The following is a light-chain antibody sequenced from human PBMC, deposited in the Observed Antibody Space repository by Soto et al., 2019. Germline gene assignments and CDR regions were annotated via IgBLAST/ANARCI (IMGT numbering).Light chain of an antibody. J-gene: IGLJ3*02. CDR3: QSYDTSNPLV. V-gene: IGLV6-57*01. Sequence: NFXLTQPXXVXXXXXXXVXXXXXRSSXSIGSSYVQWYQQRPGSSPTTVIFEDNQRPTGVPVRFSGSIDSSSNSASLVISGLRTEDEADYYCQSYDTSNPLVFGGGTQLTVL. CDR1: SXSIGSSY. CDR2: EDN.